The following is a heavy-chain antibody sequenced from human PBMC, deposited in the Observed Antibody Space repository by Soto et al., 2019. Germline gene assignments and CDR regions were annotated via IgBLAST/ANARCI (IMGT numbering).Heavy chain of an antibody. D-gene: IGHD1-20*01. CDR3: ARGITLPTQLDY. J-gene: IGHJ4*02. Sequence: ASLKVSCKASGYTFTSYAMHWVRQAPGQRLEWMGWINAGNGNTKYSQKFQGRVTITRDTSASTAYMELSSLRSEDTAVYYCARGITLPTQLDYWGQGTLVTVSS. CDR1: GYTFTSYA. CDR2: INAGNGNT. V-gene: IGHV1-3*01.